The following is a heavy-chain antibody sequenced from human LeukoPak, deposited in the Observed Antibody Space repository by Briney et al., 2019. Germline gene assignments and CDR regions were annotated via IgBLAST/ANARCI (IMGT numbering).Heavy chain of an antibody. CDR3: AKGKVPYYYDTSAYYPFDY. Sequence: GGSLRLSCAASGFTFSNYAMSWVRQAPGKGLEWVSGISESGGSSYYADSEKGRFTISKDNSQNTLYLQMNSLRAEDTAVYYCAKGKVPYYYDTSAYYPFDYWGQGTLVTVSS. V-gene: IGHV3-23*01. J-gene: IGHJ4*02. CDR1: GFTFSNYA. CDR2: ISESGGSS. D-gene: IGHD3-22*01.